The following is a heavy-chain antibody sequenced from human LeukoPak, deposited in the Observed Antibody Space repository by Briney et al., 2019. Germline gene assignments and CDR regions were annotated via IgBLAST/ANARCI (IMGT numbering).Heavy chain of an antibody. CDR3: GTGPRNDGEDD. V-gene: IGHV3-74*01. J-gene: IGHJ4*02. Sequence: GGSLRLSCAASGFTISSYWMHWVRQAPGKGLVWVSRINTDGSSTNYADSVKGRFTISRDNAKNTLYLQMNSLRAEDSAVYYCGTGPRNDGEDDWGQGTLVTVSP. D-gene: IGHD1-1*01. CDR1: GFTISSYW. CDR2: INTDGSST.